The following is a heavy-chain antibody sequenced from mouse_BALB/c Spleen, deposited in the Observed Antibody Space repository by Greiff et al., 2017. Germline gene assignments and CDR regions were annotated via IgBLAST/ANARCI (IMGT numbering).Heavy chain of an antibody. J-gene: IGHJ1*01. CDR1: GFTFSSYA. CDR2: ISSGGST. CDR3: ARVAGSSYNWYFDV. Sequence: EGKLMESGGGLVKPGGSLKLSCAASGFTFSSYAMSWVRQTPEKRLEWVASISSGGSTYYPDSVKGRFTISRDNARNILYLQMSSLRSEDTAMYYCARVAGSSYNWYFDVWGAGTTVTVSS. D-gene: IGHD1-1*01. V-gene: IGHV5-6-5*01.